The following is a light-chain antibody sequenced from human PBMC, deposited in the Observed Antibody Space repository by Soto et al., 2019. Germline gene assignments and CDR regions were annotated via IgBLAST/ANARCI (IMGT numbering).Light chain of an antibody. Sequence: QSVLAQPASVSGSPGQSITISCTGTSSDVGAYTLVSWYQQHPGKAPKIIIYDVTQRPSGVSNRFSGSKSGNTASLTISGLQAEDEAVYYCCSYAGSPYVFGTGTKLTVL. V-gene: IGLV2-23*02. CDR3: CSYAGSPYV. J-gene: IGLJ1*01. CDR1: SSDVGAYTL. CDR2: DVT.